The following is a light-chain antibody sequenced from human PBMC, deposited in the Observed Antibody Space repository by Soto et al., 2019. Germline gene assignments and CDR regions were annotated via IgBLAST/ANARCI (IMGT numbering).Light chain of an antibody. CDR3: QSYDSDFVV. CDR1: SGSIANNY. Sequence: NFMLTQRHSVSESPGETLSISCTRSSGSIANNYVQGYQQRPGSAPTTGIYENNQRLSGVPDRFSGSTDGSSNSASLTISGLQTEDEADYYCQSYDSDFVVFGGGTQLTVL. CDR2: ENN. J-gene: IGLJ2*01. V-gene: IGLV6-57*04.